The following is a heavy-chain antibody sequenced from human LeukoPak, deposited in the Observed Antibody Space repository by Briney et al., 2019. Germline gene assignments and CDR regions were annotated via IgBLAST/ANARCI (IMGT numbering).Heavy chain of an antibody. Sequence: GRSLRLSCAASGFTFSSYGMHWVRQAPGKGLEWVAVISYDGSNKYYADSVKGRFTISRDNSKNTLYLQMNSLRAEDTAVYYCAKDLYPYAILTNLGDYWGQGTLVTVSS. V-gene: IGHV3-30*18. D-gene: IGHD3-9*01. CDR2: ISYDGSNK. CDR3: AKDLYPYAILTNLGDY. J-gene: IGHJ4*02. CDR1: GFTFSSYG.